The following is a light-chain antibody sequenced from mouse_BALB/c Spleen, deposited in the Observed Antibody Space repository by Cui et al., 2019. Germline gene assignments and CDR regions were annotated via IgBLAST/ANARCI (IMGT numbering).Light chain of an antibody. V-gene: IGKV10-96*01. J-gene: IGKJ2*01. CDR1: QDISNY. CDR2: YTS. CDR3: QQSNTLPYT. Sequence: DIQMTQTTSSLSVSLGDRVTISCRASQDISNYLNWYQQKPDGTVKLPSYYTSRLHSGVPSRFSGSGSGTDYSLTISNLEQEDIASYLCQQSNTLPYTFGGGTKLEIK.